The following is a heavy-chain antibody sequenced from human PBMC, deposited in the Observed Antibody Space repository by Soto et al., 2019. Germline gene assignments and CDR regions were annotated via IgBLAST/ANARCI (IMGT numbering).Heavy chain of an antibody. D-gene: IGHD4-17*01. Sequence: QVQLVQSGAEVKKPGASVKVSFKASGYTFTSYGISWVRQAPGQGLEWIGWISAYNGNTNYAQKLQGRVTMTTDTSTSTAYMELRSLRSDDTAVYYCARNRDTVTLGPDYYYYGMDVWGQGTTVTVSS. J-gene: IGHJ6*02. CDR1: GYTFTSYG. V-gene: IGHV1-18*01. CDR2: ISAYNGNT. CDR3: ARNRDTVTLGPDYYYYGMDV.